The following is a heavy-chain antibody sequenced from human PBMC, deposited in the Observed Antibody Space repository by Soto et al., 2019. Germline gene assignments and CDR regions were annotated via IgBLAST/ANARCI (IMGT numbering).Heavy chain of an antibody. CDR2: ISAYNGNT. D-gene: IGHD2-2*01. V-gene: IGHV1-18*01. CDR1: GYTFTSYG. J-gene: IGHJ3*02. Sequence: ASVKVSCKASGYTFTSYGISWVRQAPGQRLEWMGWISAYNGNTNYAQKLQGRVTMTTDTSTSTAYMELRSLRSDDTAVYYCARDGRGGPYCSSTSCFDTAFDIWGQGTMVTVSS. CDR3: ARDGRGGPYCSSTSCFDTAFDI.